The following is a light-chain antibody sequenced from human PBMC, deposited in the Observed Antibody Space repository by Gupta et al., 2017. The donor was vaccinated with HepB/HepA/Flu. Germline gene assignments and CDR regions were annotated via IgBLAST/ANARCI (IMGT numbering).Light chain of an antibody. V-gene: IGKV1-33*01. CDR3: QQYDNLPMYT. Sequence: DIQMTQSPPSLSASVGDRVTITCQASQDISNYLNWYQQKPGKAPKLLIYDASNLETGVPSRFSGSGSGTDFTFTISSLQPEDIATYYCQQYDNLPMYTVGQGTKLEIK. CDR1: QDISNY. CDR2: DAS. J-gene: IGKJ2*01.